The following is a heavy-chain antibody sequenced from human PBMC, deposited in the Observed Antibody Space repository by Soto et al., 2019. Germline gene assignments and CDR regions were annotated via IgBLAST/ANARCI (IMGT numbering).Heavy chain of an antibody. V-gene: IGHV4-34*01. CDR1: GGSFSVYY. CDR2: INHSGST. J-gene: IGHJ4*02. Sequence: ETLSLTCAVYGGSFSVYYWSWLRQPPGKGLEWIGEINHSGSTNYNPSLKSRVTISVDTSKNQFSLKLSSVTAADTAVYYCARGPYYDSSGYLVYWGQGTLVTVSS. CDR3: ARGPYYDSSGYLVY. D-gene: IGHD3-22*01.